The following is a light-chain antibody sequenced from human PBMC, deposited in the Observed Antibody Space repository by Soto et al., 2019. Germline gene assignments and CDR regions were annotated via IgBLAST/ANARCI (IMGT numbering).Light chain of an antibody. CDR2: AAS. J-gene: IGKJ4*01. Sequence: DIQLTQSPSFLSASVGDRVTITCRASQGISSYLAWYQQKPGKAPKLLIYAASTLQSGVPSRFRGSVSGTEFPLTISRLQPEAFATYYCQQLRVFGGGTKVEIK. CDR1: QGISSY. CDR3: QQLRV. V-gene: IGKV1-9*01.